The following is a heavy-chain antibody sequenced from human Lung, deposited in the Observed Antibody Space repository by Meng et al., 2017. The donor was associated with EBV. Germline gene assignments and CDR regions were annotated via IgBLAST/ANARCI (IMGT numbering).Heavy chain of an antibody. Sequence: QVQLWSVVVGLKKPGASVRVSCKASGYTFTSYCISWVRQAPGQGLEWMGWFVNYVDTYPAPKFQGRVTMTTDTHTNTAFMELRSLTSDDTAVYYCASGTPGRRYCDYWGQGTLVTVSS. CDR1: GYTFTSYC. D-gene: IGHD2-15*01. V-gene: IGHV1-18*01. J-gene: IGHJ4*02. CDR2: FVNYVDT. CDR3: ASGTPGRRYCDY.